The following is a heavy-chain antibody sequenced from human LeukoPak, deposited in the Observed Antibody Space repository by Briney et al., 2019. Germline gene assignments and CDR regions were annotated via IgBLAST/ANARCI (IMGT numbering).Heavy chain of an antibody. Sequence: ASVKVSCKASGYTFTNYAMNWVRQAPGQGLEWTGWINPNSGGTNYAQKFQGRVTMTRDTSSSTAYMELSRLRSDDTAVYYCARVPYCSGGTCIDYWGQGSLVIVSS. CDR3: ARVPYCSGGTCIDY. J-gene: IGHJ4*02. V-gene: IGHV1-2*02. CDR2: INPNSGGT. CDR1: GYTFTNYA. D-gene: IGHD2-15*01.